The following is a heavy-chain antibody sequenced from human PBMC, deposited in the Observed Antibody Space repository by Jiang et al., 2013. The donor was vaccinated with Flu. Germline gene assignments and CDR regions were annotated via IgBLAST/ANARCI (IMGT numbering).Heavy chain of an antibody. V-gene: IGHV3-30-3*01. J-gene: IGHJ3*02. CDR2: ISYDGSSE. D-gene: IGHD2-21*01. CDR1: GPAFSIYA. Sequence: VVQPGRSLRLSCAASGPAFSIYAMHWVRQAPGKGLEWVAVISYDGSSEFYADSVKGRFTISRDNSRNTMYLQMNSLRAEDTAVYYCARVAVEIGAFDIWGQGTMVTVSS. CDR3: ARVAVEIGAFDI.